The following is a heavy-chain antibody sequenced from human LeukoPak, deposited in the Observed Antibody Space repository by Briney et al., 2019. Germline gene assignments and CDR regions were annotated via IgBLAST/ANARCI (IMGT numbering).Heavy chain of an antibody. CDR1: GGTFSSYA. D-gene: IGHD3-22*01. Sequence: ASVKVSCKASGGTFSSYAISWVRQAPGQGLEWMGGIIPIFGTVNYAQKFQGRVTITADESTSTAYMELSSLRSEDTAVYYCASLRYYDSSGYYYDDAFDIWGQRTMVTVSS. V-gene: IGHV1-69*13. CDR2: IIPIFGTV. CDR3: ASLRYYDSSGYYYDDAFDI. J-gene: IGHJ3*02.